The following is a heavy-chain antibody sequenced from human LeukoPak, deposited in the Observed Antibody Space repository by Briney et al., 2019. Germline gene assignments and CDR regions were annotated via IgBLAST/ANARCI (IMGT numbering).Heavy chain of an antibody. V-gene: IGHV3-21*01. Sequence: PGGSLRLSCAASGFTFSSYSMNWVRQAPGKGLEWASSISSSSSYIYYADSVKGRFTISRDNAKNSLYLQMNSLRAEDTAVYYCARDHLVGAYDAFDIWGQGTMVTVSS. CDR3: ARDHLVGAYDAFDI. J-gene: IGHJ3*02. CDR1: GFTFSSYS. D-gene: IGHD1-26*01. CDR2: ISSSSSYI.